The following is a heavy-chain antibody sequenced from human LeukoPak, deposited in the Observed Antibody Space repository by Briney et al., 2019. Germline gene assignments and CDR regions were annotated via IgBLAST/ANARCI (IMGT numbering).Heavy chain of an antibody. V-gene: IGHV4-59*01. CDR1: GGSISSYY. Sequence: SETLSLTCSVSGGSISSYYWSWMRPPPGKGLEWIGYISYSGSTNYNPSLKSRVTISVDTSRNQFSLTVSSVTAADTAVYYCARGRLGGSGSYYNVLDYWGQGTLVTVSS. J-gene: IGHJ4*02. CDR3: ARGRLGGSGSYYNVLDY. D-gene: IGHD3-10*01. CDR2: ISYSGST.